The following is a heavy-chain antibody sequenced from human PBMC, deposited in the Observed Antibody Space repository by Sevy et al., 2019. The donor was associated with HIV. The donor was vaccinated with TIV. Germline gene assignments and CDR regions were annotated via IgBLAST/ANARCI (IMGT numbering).Heavy chain of an antibody. Sequence: GGSLRLSCAASGITFSSYTMNWVRQAPGKGLEWVESISGRRNYIYYAGSVKGRFTVSRDNDKNSLYLQMNSLRVEDTAVYYCARVATTDYYDSSGYAGAWKWFDPWGQGTHVTVSS. CDR3: ARVATTDYYDSSGYAGAWKWFDP. CDR2: ISGRRNYI. D-gene: IGHD3-22*01. CDR1: GITFSSYT. J-gene: IGHJ5*02. V-gene: IGHV3-21*06.